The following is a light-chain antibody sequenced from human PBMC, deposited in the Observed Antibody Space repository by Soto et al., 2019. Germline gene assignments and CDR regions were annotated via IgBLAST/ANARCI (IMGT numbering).Light chain of an antibody. J-gene: IGKJ1*01. V-gene: IGKV3-20*01. CDR3: QQYGSSPRT. CDR1: QSVSSNY. Sequence: EIVLTQSPGTLSLSPGERATLSCRASQSVSSNYLAWYQQKPGQAPRLLIYGASSRATGIPDRFSGSGSGTDFTLTISRLEPEDFAVSYCQQYGSSPRTFGQGTKVDIK. CDR2: GAS.